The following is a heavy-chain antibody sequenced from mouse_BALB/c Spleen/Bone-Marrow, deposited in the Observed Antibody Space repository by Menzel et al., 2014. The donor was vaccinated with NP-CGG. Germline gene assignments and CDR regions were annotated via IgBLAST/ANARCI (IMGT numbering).Heavy chain of an antibody. CDR1: GFTFSNYW. D-gene: IGHD2-14*01. CDR3: TRLRYDEGYYFDY. V-gene: IGHV6-6*02. CDR2: IRLKSNNYGT. Sequence: EVMLVESGGGLVQPGGSMKLSCAASGFTFSNYWMNWVRQSPEKGLEWVAEIRLKSNNYGTHYAESVKGRFTISRDDSKNNVYLQKNNLRAEDTGIYYCTRLRYDEGYYFDYWGQGTTLSVSA. J-gene: IGHJ2*01.